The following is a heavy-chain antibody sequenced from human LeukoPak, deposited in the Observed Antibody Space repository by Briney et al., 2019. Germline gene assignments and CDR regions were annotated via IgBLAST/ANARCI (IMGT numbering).Heavy chain of an antibody. V-gene: IGHV3-7*01. D-gene: IGHD3-10*01. J-gene: IGHJ4*02. CDR3: VRDRGWYHFDL. CDR1: GFTFSSYW. CDR2: IKEDATES. Sequence: GRSLRLSCAASGFTFSSYWMTWIRRAPGKGLEWVAHIKEDATESRSADSVKGRFTISRDNTKNSLFLQLNSLRAEDTAVYYCVRDRGWYHFDLWGQGTLVTVSS.